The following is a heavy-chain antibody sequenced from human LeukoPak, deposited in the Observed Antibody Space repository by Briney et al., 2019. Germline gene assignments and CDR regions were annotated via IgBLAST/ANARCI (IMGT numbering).Heavy chain of an antibody. CDR3: ARDQGSYGYSWPGYYYYGMDV. D-gene: IGHD5-18*01. Sequence: GGSLRLSCAASGFTFSSYAMHWVRQAPGKGLEWVAVISYDGSNKYYADSVKGRFTISRDNSKNTLYLQMNNLRAEDTAVYYCARDQGSYGYSWPGYYYYGMDVWGQGTTVTVSS. CDR2: ISYDGSNK. J-gene: IGHJ6*02. CDR1: GFTFSSYA. V-gene: IGHV3-30*04.